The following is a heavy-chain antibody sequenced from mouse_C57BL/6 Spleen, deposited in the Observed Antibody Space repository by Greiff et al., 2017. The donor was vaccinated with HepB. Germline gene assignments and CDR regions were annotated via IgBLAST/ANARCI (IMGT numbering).Heavy chain of an antibody. CDR1: GYAFSSSW. Sequence: QVQLQQSGPELVKPGASVKISCKASGYAFSSSWMNWVKQRPGKGLEWIGRIYPGDGDTNYNGKFKGKATLTADKSSSTAYMQLSSLTSEDSAVYFCARSNWDVGNYFDYWGQGTTLTVSS. D-gene: IGHD4-1*01. V-gene: IGHV1-82*01. CDR2: IYPGDGDT. J-gene: IGHJ2*01. CDR3: ARSNWDVGNYFDY.